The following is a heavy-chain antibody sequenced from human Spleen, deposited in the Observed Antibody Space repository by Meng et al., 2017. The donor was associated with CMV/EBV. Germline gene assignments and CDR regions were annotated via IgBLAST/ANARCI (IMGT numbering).Heavy chain of an antibody. CDR1: GGSVSSGSYY. CDR3: ATYDFWSGPESAFDI. V-gene: IGHV4-61*01. Sequence: SETLSLTCTVSGGSVSSGSYYWSWIRQPPGKGLEWIGYIYYSGSTNYNPSLKSRVTISVDTSKNQFSLKLSSVTAADTAVYYCATYDFWSGPESAFDIWGQGTMVTVSS. CDR2: IYYSGST. D-gene: IGHD3-3*01. J-gene: IGHJ3*02.